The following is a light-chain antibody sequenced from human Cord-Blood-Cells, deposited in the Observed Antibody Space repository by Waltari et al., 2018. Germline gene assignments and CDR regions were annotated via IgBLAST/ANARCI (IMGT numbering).Light chain of an antibody. Sequence: EIVLTQSPATLSLSPGERATLSCRASQSVSSYLAWYQQKPGQAPRLLIFDASTRATGIPARFSGSGSGTDFTLTISSLEPEDFAVYYCQQRSNWRAITFGQGTRLEIK. V-gene: IGKV3-11*01. CDR3: QQRSNWRAIT. CDR1: QSVSSY. J-gene: IGKJ5*01. CDR2: DAS.